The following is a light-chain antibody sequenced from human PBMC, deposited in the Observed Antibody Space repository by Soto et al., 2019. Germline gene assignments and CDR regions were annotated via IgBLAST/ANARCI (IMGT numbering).Light chain of an antibody. CDR3: AAWDDSLNCYV. J-gene: IGLJ1*01. Sequence: QSALAQPPSASGTPGQRVTISCSGGSSNIGTNAVNWYQQLPGTAPKLLIYNNNQRPSGVPDRFSGSRSGTSASLAISGLQSEDEADYYCAAWDDSLNCYVFATGTKVTVL. CDR1: SSNIGTNA. CDR2: NNN. V-gene: IGLV1-44*01.